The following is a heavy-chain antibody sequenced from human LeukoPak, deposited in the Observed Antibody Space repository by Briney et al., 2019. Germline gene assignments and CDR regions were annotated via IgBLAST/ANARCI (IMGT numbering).Heavy chain of an antibody. CDR2: INHSGST. D-gene: IGHD3-10*01. CDR1: GGSFSGYY. V-gene: IGHV4-34*01. Sequence: SETLSLTCAVYGGSFSGYYWSWIRQPPGKGLEWIGEINHSGSTNYNPSLKSRVTISVDTSKNQFSLKLSSVTAADTAVYYCARGSSGSYYPVVDYWGQGTLVTVSS. CDR3: ARGSSGSYYPVVDY. J-gene: IGHJ4*02.